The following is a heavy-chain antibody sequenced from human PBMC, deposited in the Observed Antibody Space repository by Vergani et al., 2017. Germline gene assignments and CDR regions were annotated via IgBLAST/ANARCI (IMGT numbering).Heavy chain of an antibody. D-gene: IGHD3-3*01. V-gene: IGHV3-33*08. CDR2: IWYDGRNK. CDR1: GFTFSSYG. CDR3: ARDCGSITRNRGYYYYMDV. J-gene: IGHJ6*03. Sequence: QVQLVESGGGVVQPGRSLRLSCAASGFTFSSYGMHWVRQAPGKGLEWVAVIWYDGRNKYYADSVKGRFTISRDNSKNTLYLQMNSLRAEDTAVYYCARDCGSITRNRGYYYYMDVWGKGTTVTVSS.